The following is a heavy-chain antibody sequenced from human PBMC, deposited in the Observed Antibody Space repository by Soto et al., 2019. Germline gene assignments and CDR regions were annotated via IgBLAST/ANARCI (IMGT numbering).Heavy chain of an antibody. Sequence: VQLVQSGAEVKKPGASVKVSCQASGYTFTSYGIAWVRQAPGQDLEWMGWISAYNGDTNNAQRLQGRVTMTTDTSTSTVYMELKSLKSDDTAVYYCARDQEYSTSGLYWFDLWGQGTLVTVSA. CDR2: ISAYNGDT. D-gene: IGHD6-6*01. V-gene: IGHV1-18*04. J-gene: IGHJ5*02. CDR1: GYTFTSYG. CDR3: ARDQEYSTSGLYWFDL.